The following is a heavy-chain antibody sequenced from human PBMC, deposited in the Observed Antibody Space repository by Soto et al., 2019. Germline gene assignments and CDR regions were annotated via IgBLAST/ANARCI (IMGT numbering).Heavy chain of an antibody. CDR3: ARQGEVRYFDWLLSPFDY. Sequence: SETLSLTCTVSGGSISSYYWSWIRQPPGKGLEWIGYIYYSGSTNYNPSLKSRVTISVDTSKNQFSLKLSSVTAADTAVYYCARQGEVRYFDWLLSPFDYWGQGTLVTVS. CDR2: IYYSGST. J-gene: IGHJ4*02. CDR1: GGSISSYY. D-gene: IGHD3-9*01. V-gene: IGHV4-59*08.